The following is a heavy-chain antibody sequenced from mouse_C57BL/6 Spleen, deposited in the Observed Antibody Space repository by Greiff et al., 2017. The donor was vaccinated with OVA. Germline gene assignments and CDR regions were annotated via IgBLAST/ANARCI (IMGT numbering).Heavy chain of an antibody. D-gene: IGHD2-2*01. V-gene: IGHV6-6*01. CDR2: IRNKANNHAT. CDR1: GFTFSDAW. J-gene: IGHJ1*03. CDR3: TRRTMVTTRNWYFDV. Sequence: EVKVVESGGGLVQPGGSMKLSCAASGFTFSDAWMDWVRQSPEKGLEWVAEIRNKANNHATYYAESVKGRFTISRDDSKSSVYLQMNSLRAEDTGIYYCTRRTMVTTRNWYFDVWGTGTTVTVSS.